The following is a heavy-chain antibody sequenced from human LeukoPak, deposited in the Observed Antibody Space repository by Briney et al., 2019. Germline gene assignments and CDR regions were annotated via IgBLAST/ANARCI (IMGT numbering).Heavy chain of an antibody. Sequence: PGGSLRLSCAASGFTFSSYGMHWVRQAPGKRLEWVAVISYDGSNKYYADSVKGRFTISRDNSKNTLYLQMNSLRAEDTAVYYRAKASVVAATPDYWGQGTLVTVSS. J-gene: IGHJ4*02. CDR1: GFTFSSYG. CDR3: AKASVVAATPDY. CDR2: ISYDGSNK. V-gene: IGHV3-30*18. D-gene: IGHD2-15*01.